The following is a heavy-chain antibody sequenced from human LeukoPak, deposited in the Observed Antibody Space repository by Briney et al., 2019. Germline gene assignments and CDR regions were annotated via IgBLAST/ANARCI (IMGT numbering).Heavy chain of an antibody. V-gene: IGHV3-21*01. CDR2: ISSSSSYI. Sequence: PGGSLRLSCAASGFTFSSYWMNWVRQAPGKGLEWVSSISSSSSYIYYADSVKGRFTISRDNAKNSLYLQMNSLRAEDTAVYYCARDWIVAIFEYSSSSSVDYWGQGTLVTVSS. CDR1: GFTFSSYW. D-gene: IGHD6-6*01. J-gene: IGHJ4*02. CDR3: ARDWIVAIFEYSSSSSVDY.